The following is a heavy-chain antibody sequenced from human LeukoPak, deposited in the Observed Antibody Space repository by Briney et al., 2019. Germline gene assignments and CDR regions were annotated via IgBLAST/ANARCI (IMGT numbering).Heavy chain of an antibody. V-gene: IGHV1-2*06. CDR3: ARSRVGATSSFDY. Sequence: ASVKVSCKASGYTFTGYYMHWVRQAPGQGLEWMGRINPNSGGTNYAQKFQGRVTMTRDTSISTAYMELSRLRSDDTAVYYCARSRVGATSSFDYWDQGTLVTVSS. CDR1: GYTFTGYY. J-gene: IGHJ4*02. CDR2: INPNSGGT. D-gene: IGHD1-26*01.